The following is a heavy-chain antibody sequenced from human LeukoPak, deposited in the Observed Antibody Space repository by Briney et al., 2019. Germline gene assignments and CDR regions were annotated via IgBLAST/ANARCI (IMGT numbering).Heavy chain of an antibody. D-gene: IGHD4/OR15-4a*01. Sequence: GGSLRLSCAASGFTFSNYSMNWVRQAPGKGLEWVSSISSSSSYIYYADSVKGRLTISRDNAKNSLYLQMNSLRAEDTAVYYCARGGRGASFDYWGQGTLVTVSS. V-gene: IGHV3-21*01. CDR3: ARGGRGASFDY. J-gene: IGHJ4*02. CDR1: GFTFSNYS. CDR2: ISSSSSYI.